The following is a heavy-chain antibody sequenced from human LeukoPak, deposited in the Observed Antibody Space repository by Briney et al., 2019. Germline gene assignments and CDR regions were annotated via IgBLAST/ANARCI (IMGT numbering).Heavy chain of an antibody. D-gene: IGHD1-26*01. CDR2: IIPIFGTA. CDR3: ARDPNLEWDDAFDI. J-gene: IGHJ3*02. CDR1: GGTFSSYA. V-gene: IGHV1-69*13. Sequence: SVKVSCKASGGTFSSYAISWVRQAPGQGLEWMGGIIPIFGTANYAQKFQGRVTITADESTSTAYMELSSLRSEDTAVYYCARDPNLEWDDAFDIWGQGTMVTVSS.